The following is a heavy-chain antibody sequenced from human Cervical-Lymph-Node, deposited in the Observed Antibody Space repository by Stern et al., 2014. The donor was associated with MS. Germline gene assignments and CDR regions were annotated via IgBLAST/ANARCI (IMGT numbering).Heavy chain of an antibody. CDR3: ARQRYFDY. Sequence: EVQLVESGPEVKRPGESLKISCQASGYTFTSYWIGWVRQMPGKGLEWIAFIFPGGSDIRYSPPFQGQVTISADKPSRTAYLQWNNLKASDTAIYYCARQRYFDYWGQGTLVTVSS. CDR1: GYTFTSYW. V-gene: IGHV5-51*01. J-gene: IGHJ4*02. CDR2: IFPGGSDI.